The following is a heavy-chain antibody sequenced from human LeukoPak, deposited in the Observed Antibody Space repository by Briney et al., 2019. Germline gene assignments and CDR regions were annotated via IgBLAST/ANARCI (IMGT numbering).Heavy chain of an antibody. CDR3: ARSNLGQLDY. V-gene: IGHV3-30*04. CDR2: ISYDGSNK. D-gene: IGHD1-14*01. CDR1: GFTFSSYA. J-gene: IGHJ4*02. Sequence: GGSLRLSCAASGFTFSSYAMHWVRQAPGKGLEWVAVISYDGSNKYCADSVKGRFTISRDNSKNTLYLQMNSLRAEDTAVYYCARSNLGQLDYWGQGTLVTVSS.